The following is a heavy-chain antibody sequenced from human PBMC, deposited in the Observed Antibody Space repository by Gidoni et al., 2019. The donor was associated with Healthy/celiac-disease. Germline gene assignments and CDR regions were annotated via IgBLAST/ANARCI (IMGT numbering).Heavy chain of an antibody. V-gene: IGHV3-21*01. Sequence: EVQLVESGGGLVKPGGSLRPPCAASGITFSSYSMNWVRQAPGKGLEWVSSISSSSSYIYYADSVKGRFTISRDNAKNALYLQMNSLRAEDTAVYYCARDLGVVGATYALGFDYWGQGTLVTVSS. J-gene: IGHJ4*02. D-gene: IGHD1-26*01. CDR3: ARDLGVVGATYALGFDY. CDR1: GITFSSYS. CDR2: ISSSSSYI.